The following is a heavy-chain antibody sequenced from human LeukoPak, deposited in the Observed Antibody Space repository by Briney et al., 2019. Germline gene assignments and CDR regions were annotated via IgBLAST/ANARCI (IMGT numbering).Heavy chain of an antibody. CDR3: ARDLSGVTGYTYGRGIDY. Sequence: GGALTLSCLASGFTFSSYAMSWVRQAPGKGLEWVANIKEDGREKYYVDSVKGRFTISRHNAKTSLYLQMNGLRAEDTAVYYCARDLSGVTGYTYGRGIDYWRQGTLVTDSS. J-gene: IGHJ4*02. CDR1: GFTFSSYA. D-gene: IGHD5-18*01. CDR2: IKEDGREK. V-gene: IGHV3-7*01.